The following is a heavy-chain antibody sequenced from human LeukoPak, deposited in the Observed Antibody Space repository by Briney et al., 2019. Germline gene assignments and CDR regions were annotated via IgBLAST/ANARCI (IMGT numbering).Heavy chain of an antibody. J-gene: IGHJ4*02. CDR3: ATQWELHPAF. CDR2: ITRSSSAR. V-gene: IGHV3-48*01. D-gene: IGHD1-26*01. Sequence: GRSLRLSCAASGFTFSSYGMHWVRQAPGKGLEWVSYITRSSSARYYADSVKGRFTISRDNAKNSLYLQMNSLRAEDTAVYYCATQWELHPAFWGQGTLVTVSS. CDR1: GFTFSSYG.